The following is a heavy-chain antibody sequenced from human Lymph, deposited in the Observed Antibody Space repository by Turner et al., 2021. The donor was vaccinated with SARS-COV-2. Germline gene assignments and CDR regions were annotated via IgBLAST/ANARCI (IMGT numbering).Heavy chain of an antibody. CDR2: ISWNSGSI. CDR1: GFTFDAYA. CDR3: ARVYGSGLYGMDV. J-gene: IGHJ6*02. D-gene: IGHD3-10*01. Sequence: EVQLVESGGGLVQPGRSLRLSCAASGFTFDAYAMHWVRQAPGKGLEWVSGISWNSGSIGYADSVKGRFTISRDNAKNSLYLQMNSLRAEDTALYYCARVYGSGLYGMDVWGQGTTVTVSS. V-gene: IGHV3-9*01.